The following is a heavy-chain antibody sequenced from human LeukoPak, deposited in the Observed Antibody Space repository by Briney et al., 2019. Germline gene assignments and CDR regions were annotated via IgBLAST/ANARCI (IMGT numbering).Heavy chain of an antibody. CDR2: ISYDGSNK. D-gene: IGHD3-22*01. CDR3: AKVKASSGYYFSFDY. V-gene: IGHV3-30*18. J-gene: IGHJ4*02. Sequence: GGSLRLSCAASGFTFSSYGMHWVRQAPGKGLEWVAVISYDGSNKYYADSVKGRFTISRDNSKNTLYLQMNSLRAEDTAVYYCAKVKASSGYYFSFDYWGQGTLVTVSS. CDR1: GFTFSSYG.